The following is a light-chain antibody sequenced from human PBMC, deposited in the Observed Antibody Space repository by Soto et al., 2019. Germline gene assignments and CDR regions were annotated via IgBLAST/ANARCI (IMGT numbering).Light chain of an antibody. CDR2: RTS. V-gene: IGKV1-5*03. CDR1: QSISFW. Sequence: DIQLSQSPSTLSASVGDRVTITCRASQSISFWLAWYHWAPGKAPRLLMSRTSTLEGGVPPRFSDSVSGTEFTLTISGLQPDDIGTYYCQQYEKSYSFGPGTTLEI. CDR3: QQYEKSYS. J-gene: IGKJ2*03.